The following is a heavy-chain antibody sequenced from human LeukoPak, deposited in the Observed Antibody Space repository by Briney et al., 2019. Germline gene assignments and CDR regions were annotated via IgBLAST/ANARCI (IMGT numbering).Heavy chain of an antibody. J-gene: IGHJ4*02. CDR1: GGSFSGYY. V-gene: IGHV4-34*01. D-gene: IGHD4-17*01. CDR3: ARGLDYGGDYFDY. Sequence: PSETLSLTCAVNGGSFSGYYWSWIRQPPGKGLEWIGEINHSGSTNYNPSLKSRVTISVDTSKNQFSLKLSSVTAADTAVYYCARGLDYGGDYFDYWGQGTLVTVSS. CDR2: INHSGST.